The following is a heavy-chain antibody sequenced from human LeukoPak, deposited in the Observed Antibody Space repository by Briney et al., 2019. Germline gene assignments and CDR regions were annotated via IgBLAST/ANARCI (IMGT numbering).Heavy chain of an antibody. CDR1: GGSISSGGYY. J-gene: IGHJ6*04. D-gene: IGHD3-10*01. CDR2: IYYSGGT. V-gene: IGHV4-31*03. CDR3: ARDAGVVRGVIGYYYYGMDV. Sequence: SQTLSLTCTVSGGSISSGGYYWSWIRQHPGKGLEWIGYIYYSGGTYYNPSLKSRVTISVDTSKNQFSLKLSSVTAADTAVYYCARDAGVVRGVIGYYYYGMDVWGKGTTVTVSS.